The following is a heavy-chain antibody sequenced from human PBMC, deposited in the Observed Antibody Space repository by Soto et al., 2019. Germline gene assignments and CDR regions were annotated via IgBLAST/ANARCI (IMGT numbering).Heavy chain of an antibody. CDR1: GYSFSDYG. V-gene: IGHV1-18*01. D-gene: IGHD2-2*01. CDR2: SAAYNDDT. CDR3: ARSRSSAMATPDY. Sequence: QVQLVQSGAEVKKPGASVKVSCKTSGYSFSDYGVTWVRQAPGEGPQWMGWSAAYNDDTDYAQRFQGRVTMTTDTSTSTAYMELSSLTSDDTAVYYCARSRSSAMATPDYWGQGTLVTVSS. J-gene: IGHJ4*02.